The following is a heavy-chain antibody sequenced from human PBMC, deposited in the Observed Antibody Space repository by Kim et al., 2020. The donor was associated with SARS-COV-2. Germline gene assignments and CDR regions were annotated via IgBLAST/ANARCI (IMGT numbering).Heavy chain of an antibody. D-gene: IGHD6-13*01. CDR2: IIPIFGTA. CDR3: ARDPMGEEQQLIYGMDV. J-gene: IGHJ6*02. CDR1: GGTFSSYA. Sequence: SVKVSCKASGGTFSSYAISWVRQAPGQGLEWMGGIIPIFGTANYAQKFQGRVTITADESTSTAYMELSSLRSEDTAVYYCARDPMGEEQQLIYGMDVWGQGTTVTVSS. V-gene: IGHV1-69*13.